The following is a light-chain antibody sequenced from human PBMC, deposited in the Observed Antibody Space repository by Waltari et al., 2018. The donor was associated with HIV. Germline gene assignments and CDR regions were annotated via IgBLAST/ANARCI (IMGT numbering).Light chain of an antibody. CDR3: QTWGSGIVV. J-gene: IGLJ2*01. Sequence: QLGLTQSPSASASLGASVKLTCTLSSGHTNYAIAWHQQRPEKGPRFLMRLNSNGSHTKGDGIPDRFSGSSSGAERYLTISSLQSEDEIDYFCQTWGSGIVVFGGGTTLTVL. V-gene: IGLV4-69*01. CDR2: LNSNGSH. CDR1: SGHTNYA.